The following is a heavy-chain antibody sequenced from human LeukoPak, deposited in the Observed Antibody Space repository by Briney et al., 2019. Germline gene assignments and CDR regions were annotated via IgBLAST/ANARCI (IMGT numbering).Heavy chain of an antibody. V-gene: IGHV4-34*01. Sequence: SETLSLTCAVYGVTFSGYDWSWIRQAPGKGLEWIAAINHSGSTNYNPSLKSRVTISVDTSKNQFPLKLSTVTAADTAVYYCARERWVAVAGVCSGVDAWGQGTLVTVSS. CDR3: ARERWVAVAGVCSGVDA. D-gene: IGHD6-19*01. CDR2: INHSGST. CDR1: GVTFSGYD. J-gene: IGHJ5*02.